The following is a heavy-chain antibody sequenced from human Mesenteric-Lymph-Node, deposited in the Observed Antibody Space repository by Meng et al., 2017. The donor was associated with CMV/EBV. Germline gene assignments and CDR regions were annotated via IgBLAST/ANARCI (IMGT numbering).Heavy chain of an antibody. Sequence: ISSNWWTWVLPFPGAGLQWIREIYHSGSTTYNPSLTCRVALSVDKSKNQFSLKLTSVTAADTAIYYCARRSLGFCSTSGCYYSFVYWGQGALVTVSS. CDR1: ISSNW. J-gene: IGHJ4*02. CDR3: ARRSLGFCSTSGCYYSFVY. CDR2: IYHSGST. V-gene: IGHV4-4*02. D-gene: IGHD2-2*01.